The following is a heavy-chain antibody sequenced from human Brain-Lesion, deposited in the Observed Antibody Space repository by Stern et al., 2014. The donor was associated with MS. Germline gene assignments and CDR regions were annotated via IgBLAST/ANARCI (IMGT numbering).Heavy chain of an antibody. CDR1: GYTFTGYY. D-gene: IGHD3-22*01. J-gene: IGHJ4*02. CDR3: ATYYYDSTGYTDF. V-gene: IGHV1-2*04. CDR2: INPKRGGT. Sequence: VQLVESGAEVKKPGASVKVSCKASGYTFTGYYMHWVRQAPGQGLEWMGWINPKRGGTNYAQNFSGWVNMSRDKTINTASNETCRLRSDDTAVYYCATYYYDSTGYTDFWGQGTLVTVSS.